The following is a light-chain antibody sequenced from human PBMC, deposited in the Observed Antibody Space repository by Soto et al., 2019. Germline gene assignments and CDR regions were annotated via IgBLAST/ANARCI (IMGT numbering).Light chain of an antibody. Sequence: QSVLTQPASVSGSPGQSITISCTGTSSDVGGYNYVSWYQQHPGKAPKLMIYEVSNRPSGVSNRFSGSKSGNTASLTISGLQAEDEVDYYCSSYTSSSPLVFGTGTKLTVL. CDR3: SSYTSSSPLV. J-gene: IGLJ1*01. CDR2: EVS. V-gene: IGLV2-14*01. CDR1: SSDVGGYNY.